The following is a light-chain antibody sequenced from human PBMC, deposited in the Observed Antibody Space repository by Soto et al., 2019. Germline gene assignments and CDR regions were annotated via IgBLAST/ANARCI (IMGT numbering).Light chain of an antibody. Sequence: IVLTQSPGTLSLSPGERTTLSCRASQSISSNFLAWYQQKRGQAPRLLIHGASNRATGIPDRFSGSGSGTDFTLTITRLEPEDFAVYYCQQYGGSPRTFGQGTKVDIK. CDR1: QSISSNF. J-gene: IGKJ1*01. CDR2: GAS. V-gene: IGKV3-20*01. CDR3: QQYGGSPRT.